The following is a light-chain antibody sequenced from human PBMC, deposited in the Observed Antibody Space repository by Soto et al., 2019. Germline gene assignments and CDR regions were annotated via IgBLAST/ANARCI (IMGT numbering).Light chain of an antibody. Sequence: QSVLTQPASVSGSPGQSITISCTGTSSDVGSYNVVSWYQQHPGKAPKLLIYEVSKRPSGVSDRFSGSKPGNTASLTIPGLQAEDEADYHCCSYAGSSSAYVFGTGTKVTVL. V-gene: IGLV2-23*02. J-gene: IGLJ1*01. CDR1: SSDVGSYNV. CDR2: EVS. CDR3: CSYAGSSSAYV.